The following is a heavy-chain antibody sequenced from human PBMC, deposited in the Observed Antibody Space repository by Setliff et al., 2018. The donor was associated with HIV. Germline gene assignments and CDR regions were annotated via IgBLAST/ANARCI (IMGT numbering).Heavy chain of an antibody. CDR3: TKDHLSGWASDC. J-gene: IGHJ4*02. V-gene: IGHV3-7*01. CDR1: GFTFSTYW. CDR2: IKQDGSEE. Sequence: GESLTISCAASGFTFSTYWMIWVRQPPGKGLEWVAKIKQDGSEEYYVDSVKGRFTISRDNAKNSVYLQMNSLRVEDTAMYYCTKDHLSGWASDCWGQGTLVTVSS. D-gene: IGHD6-19*01.